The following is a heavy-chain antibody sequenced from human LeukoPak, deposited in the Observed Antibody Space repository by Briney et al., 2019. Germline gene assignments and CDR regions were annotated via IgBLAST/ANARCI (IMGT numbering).Heavy chain of an antibody. CDR2: IYTSGST. D-gene: IGHD2-21*01. V-gene: IGHV4-4*07. CDR1: GGSISSYY. Sequence: ASETLSLTCTVSGGSISSYYWSWIRQPAGKGLEWIGRIYTSGSTNYNPPLKSRVTISVDTSKSQFSLRLSSVTAADTAVYYCARHLSVIVVIVRRGLTYFDYWGQGTLVTVSS. CDR3: ARHLSVIVVIVRRGLTYFDY. J-gene: IGHJ4*02.